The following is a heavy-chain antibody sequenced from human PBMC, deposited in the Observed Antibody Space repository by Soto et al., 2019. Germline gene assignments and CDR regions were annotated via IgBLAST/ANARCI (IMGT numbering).Heavy chain of an antibody. CDR3: ARVLPAASDYYYYYYYMDV. CDR1: GFTFSSYS. Sequence: GGSLRLSCAASGFTFSSYSMNWVRQAPGKGLEWVSYISSSSSTIYYADSVKGRFTISRDNAKNSLYLQMNSLRAEDTAVYYCARVLPAASDYYYYYYYMDVWGKGTTVTVSS. CDR2: ISSSSSTI. D-gene: IGHD2-2*01. V-gene: IGHV3-48*01. J-gene: IGHJ6*03.